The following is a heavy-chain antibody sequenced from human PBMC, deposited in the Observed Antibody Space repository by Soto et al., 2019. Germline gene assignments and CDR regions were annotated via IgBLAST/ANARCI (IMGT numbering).Heavy chain of an antibody. CDR3: ARDGAVTGNTNFDY. V-gene: IGHV1-3*01. J-gene: IGHJ4*02. D-gene: IGHD6-19*01. CDR1: GYTFTNYA. Sequence: VPLVQSGAEVKQPGASVKVSCRASGYTFTNYAIHWVRQGPGQRLEWMGWINAGNGKTKYSQKFQGRVTITRDTSASTAYMELSSLRSEDTAVYYCARDGAVTGNTNFDYWGQGTLVTVSS. CDR2: INAGNGKT.